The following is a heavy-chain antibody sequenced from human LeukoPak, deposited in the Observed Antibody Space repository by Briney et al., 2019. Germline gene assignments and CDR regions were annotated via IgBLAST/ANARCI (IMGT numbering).Heavy chain of an antibody. CDR2: IYHSGST. D-gene: IGHD3-3*01. CDR1: GYSISSGYY. V-gene: IGHV4-38-2*02. J-gene: IGHJ4*02. CDR3: AREKEGLLKFDY. Sequence: SETLSLTCTVSGYSISSGYYWGWIRQPPGKGLEWIGSIYHSGSTYYNPSLKSRVTISVDTSKNQFSLKLSSVTAADTAVYYCAREKEGLLKFDYWGQGTLVTVSS.